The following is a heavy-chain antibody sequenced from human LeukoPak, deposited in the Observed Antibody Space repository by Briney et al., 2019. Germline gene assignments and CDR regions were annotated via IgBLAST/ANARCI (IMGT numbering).Heavy chain of an antibody. CDR2: IYSSGTT. V-gene: IGHV3-66*01. J-gene: IGHJ4*02. CDR1: GFTVSSNF. CDR3: AKDLPGFGELPSVYYFDY. D-gene: IGHD3-10*01. Sequence: GGSLRLSCAASGFTVSSNFMSWVRQAPGRGLEWVSFIYSSGTTYYADPVKDRFTISRDNSKNTLYLQMNSLRAEDTAVYYCAKDLPGFGELPSVYYFDYWGQGTLVTVSS.